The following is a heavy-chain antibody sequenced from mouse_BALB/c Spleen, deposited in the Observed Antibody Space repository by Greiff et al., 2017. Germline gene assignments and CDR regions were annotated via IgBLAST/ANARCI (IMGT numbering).Heavy chain of an antibody. D-gene: IGHD2-4*01. V-gene: IGHV1S56*01. J-gene: IGHJ3*01. Sequence: QVQLKESGPELVKPGASVRISCKASGYTFTSYYIHWVKQRPGQGLEWIGWIYPGNVNTKYNEKFKGKATLTADKSSSTAYMQLSSLTSEDSAVYFCARGGAYDYDWFAYWGQGTLVTVSA. CDR1: GYTFTSYY. CDR3: ARGGAYDYDWFAY. CDR2: IYPGNVNT.